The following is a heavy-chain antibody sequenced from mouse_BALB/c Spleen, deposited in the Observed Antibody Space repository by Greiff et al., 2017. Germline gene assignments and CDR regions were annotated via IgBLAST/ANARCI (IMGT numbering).Heavy chain of an antibody. CDR1: GFTFSSFG. CDR2: ISSGSSTI. CDR3: ASLLTFYYAMDY. J-gene: IGHJ4*01. V-gene: IGHV5-17*02. Sequence: DVKLQESGGGLVQPGGSRKLSCAASGFTFSSFGMHWVRQAPEKGLEWVAYISSGSSTIYYADTVKGRFPISRDNPKNTLFLQMTSLRSEDTAMYYCASLLTFYYAMDYWGQGTSVTVSS. D-gene: IGHD4-1*01.